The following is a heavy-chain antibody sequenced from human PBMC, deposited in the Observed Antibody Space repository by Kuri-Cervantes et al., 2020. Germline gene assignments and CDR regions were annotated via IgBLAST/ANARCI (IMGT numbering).Heavy chain of an antibody. D-gene: IGHD3-10*02. CDR2: INAGNGNT. CDR1: GYTFTSYA. J-gene: IGHJ3*02. Sequence: ASVKVSCKASGYTFTSYAMHWVRQAPGQRLEWMGWINAGNGNTKYSQKFQGRVTMTTDTSTSTAYMELRSLRSDDTAVYYCAREMFPDAFDIWGQGTMVTVSS. V-gene: IGHV1-3*01. CDR3: AREMFPDAFDI.